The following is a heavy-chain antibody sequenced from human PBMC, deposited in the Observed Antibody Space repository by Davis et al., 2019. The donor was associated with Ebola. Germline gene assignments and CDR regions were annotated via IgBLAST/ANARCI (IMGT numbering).Heavy chain of an antibody. CDR3: ARDYYDSSGYTYYGMDV. Sequence: AASVKVSCKASGYTFTGYYMHWVRQAPGQGLEWMGIINPSGGSTSYAQKFQGRVTMTRDTSTSTVYMELSSLRSEDTAVYYCARDYYDSSGYTYYGMDVWGQGTTVTVSS. CDR2: INPSGGST. V-gene: IGHV1-46*01. CDR1: GYTFTGYY. J-gene: IGHJ6*02. D-gene: IGHD3-22*01.